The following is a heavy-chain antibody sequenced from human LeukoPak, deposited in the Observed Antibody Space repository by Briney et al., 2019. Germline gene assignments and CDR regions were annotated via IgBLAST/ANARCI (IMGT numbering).Heavy chain of an antibody. D-gene: IGHD6-6*01. CDR1: GGSISSGGYY. Sequence: RASETLSLTCTVSGGSISSGGYYWSWIRQHPGKGLEWIGYIYYSGSTYYNPSLKSRVTISVDTSKNQFSLKLSSVTAADTAVYYCAMSIAASSNFDPWGQGALVTVSS. CDR3: AMSIAASSNFDP. J-gene: IGHJ5*02. CDR2: IYYSGST. V-gene: IGHV4-31*03.